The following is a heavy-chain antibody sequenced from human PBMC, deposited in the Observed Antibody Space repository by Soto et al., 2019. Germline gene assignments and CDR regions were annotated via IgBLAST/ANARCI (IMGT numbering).Heavy chain of an antibody. V-gene: IGHV1-69*01. J-gene: IGHJ3*02. D-gene: IGHD1-26*01. CDR2: IIPIFGTA. CDR1: GGTYGSTA. Sequence: SAWQVSCTAPGGTYGSTAISWVRQAPGQGLAWMGGIIPIFGTANYAQKFQGRVTITADESTSTAYMELSSRRSEDTAVYTRAPDTTVYGAFDIRG. CDR3: APDTTVYGAFDI.